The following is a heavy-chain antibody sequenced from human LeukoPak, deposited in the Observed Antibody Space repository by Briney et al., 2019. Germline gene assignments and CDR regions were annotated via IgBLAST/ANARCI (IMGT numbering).Heavy chain of an antibody. D-gene: IGHD3-10*01. CDR2: IYYSGST. CDR3: AREATMVRGVMNYYYGMDV. V-gene: IGHV4-59*01. J-gene: IGHJ6*02. Sequence: SETLSLTCTVSGGSISSYYWSWIRQPPVKGLEWIGYIYYSGSTNYNPSLKSRVTISVDTSKNQFSLKLSSVTAADTAVYYCAREATMVRGVMNYYYGMDVWGQGTTVTVSS. CDR1: GGSISSYY.